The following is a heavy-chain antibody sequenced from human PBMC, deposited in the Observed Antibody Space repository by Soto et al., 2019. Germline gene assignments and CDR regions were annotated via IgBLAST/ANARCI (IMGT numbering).Heavy chain of an antibody. Sequence: SETLSLTCTLSGGSISSYYWNWIRQPPGKALEWIGEINHSGSTNYNPSLKSRVTISVDTSKNQFSLKLSSVTAADTAVYYCARAETEYYGMDVWGQGTTVTVSS. CDR2: INHSGST. CDR1: GGSISSYY. V-gene: IGHV4-34*01. J-gene: IGHJ6*02. CDR3: ARAETEYYGMDV. D-gene: IGHD2-21*02.